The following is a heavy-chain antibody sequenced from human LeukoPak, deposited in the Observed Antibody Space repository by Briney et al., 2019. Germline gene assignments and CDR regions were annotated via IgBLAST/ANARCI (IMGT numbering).Heavy chain of an antibody. D-gene: IGHD6-13*01. CDR2: IYYSGST. V-gene: IGHV4-59*01. Sequence: SETLSLTCTVSGGSISSYYWSWIRQPPGKGLEWIAYIYYSGSTNYNPSLKSRVTISVDTSKSQFSLKLSSVTAADTAVYYCARGSSSWYSAAFDIWGQGTMVTVSS. J-gene: IGHJ3*02. CDR3: ARGSSSWYSAAFDI. CDR1: GGSISSYY.